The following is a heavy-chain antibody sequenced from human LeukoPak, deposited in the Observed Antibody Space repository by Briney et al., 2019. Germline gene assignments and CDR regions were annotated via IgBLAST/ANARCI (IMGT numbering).Heavy chain of an antibody. J-gene: IGHJ4*02. CDR1: GFTFSSYA. CDR2: ISYDGSNK. CDR3: ARVRDELERLDY. V-gene: IGHV3-30-3*01. D-gene: IGHD1-1*01. Sequence: GRSLRLSCAASGFTFSSYAMHWVRQAPGKGLEWVAVISYDGSNKYYADSVKGRFTISRDNSKNTLYLQMNSLRAEDTAVYYCARVRDELERLDYWGQGTLVTVSS.